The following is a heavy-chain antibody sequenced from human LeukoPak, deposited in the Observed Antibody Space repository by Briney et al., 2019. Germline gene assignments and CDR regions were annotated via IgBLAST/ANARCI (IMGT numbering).Heavy chain of an antibody. CDR2: ISWNSGSI. J-gene: IGHJ3*02. CDR1: GFTFDDYA. V-gene: IGHV3-9*01. D-gene: IGHD2-2*02. Sequence: QSGGSLRLSCAASGFTFDDYAMHWVRQAPGKGLEWVSGISWNSGSIGYADSVKGRFTISRDNAKNSLYLQMNSLRAEDTALYYCAKAEDCSSTSCYSVYYYGSGSVGAFDIWGQGTMVTVSS. CDR3: AKAEDCSSTSCYSVYYYGSGSVGAFDI.